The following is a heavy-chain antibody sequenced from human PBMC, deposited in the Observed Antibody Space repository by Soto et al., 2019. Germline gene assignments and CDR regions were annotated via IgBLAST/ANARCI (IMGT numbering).Heavy chain of an antibody. Sequence: QVQLQESGPGLVKPSETLSLTCTVSGGSISSYYWSWIRQPPGKGLEWIGYIYYSGSTNYNPSLKSRVTISVDTSKNQFSLKLSSVTAADTAVYYCARATFVRADYYYGMDVWGQGTTVTVSS. CDR1: GGSISSYY. V-gene: IGHV4-59*01. CDR3: ARATFVRADYYYGMDV. CDR2: IYYSGST. D-gene: IGHD3-10*01. J-gene: IGHJ6*02.